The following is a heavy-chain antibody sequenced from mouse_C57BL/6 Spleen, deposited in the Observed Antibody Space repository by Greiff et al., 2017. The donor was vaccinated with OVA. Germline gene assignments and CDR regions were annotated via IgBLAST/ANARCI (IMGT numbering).Heavy chain of an antibody. J-gene: IGHJ2*01. CDR2: ISYDGSN. CDR3: ARERAYGNPYYFDY. D-gene: IGHD2-1*01. Sequence: ESGPGLVKPSQSLSLTCSVTDYSITSGYYWNWIRQFPGNKLEWMGYISYDGSNNYNPSLKNRISITRDTSKNQFFLKLNSVTTEDTATYYCARERAYGNPYYFDYWGQGTTLTVSS. CDR1: DYSITSGYY. V-gene: IGHV3-6*01.